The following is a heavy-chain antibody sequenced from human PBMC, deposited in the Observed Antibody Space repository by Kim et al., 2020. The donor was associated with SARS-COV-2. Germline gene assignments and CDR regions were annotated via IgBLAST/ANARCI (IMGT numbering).Heavy chain of an antibody. V-gene: IGHV3-33*01. J-gene: IGHJ6*02. CDR2: IWYHGSNK. D-gene: IGHD6-13*01. CDR3: ARDPIAAAGKEGMDV. Sequence: GGSLRLSCAASGFTFSSFGMHWVRQAPGKGLECVAVIWYHGSNKYYADSVKGRFTISRDNSKNTLYLQMNSLRAEDTAVYYCARDPIAAAGKEGMDVWGQGTTVTVSS. CDR1: GFTFSSFG.